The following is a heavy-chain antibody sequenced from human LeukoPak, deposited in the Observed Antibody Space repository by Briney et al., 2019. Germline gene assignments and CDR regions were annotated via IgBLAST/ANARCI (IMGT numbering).Heavy chain of an antibody. CDR2: IYTSGST. CDR3: AGTIFGVVPSDAFDI. V-gene: IGHV4-4*07. J-gene: IGHJ3*02. Sequence: PSETLSLTCTVSGGSNSSYYWSWIRQPAGKGLEWIGRIYTSGSTNYNPSLKSRVTMSVDTSKNQFSLKLSSVTAADTAVYYCAGTIFGVVPSDAFDIWGQGTMVTVSS. CDR1: GGSNSSYY. D-gene: IGHD3-3*01.